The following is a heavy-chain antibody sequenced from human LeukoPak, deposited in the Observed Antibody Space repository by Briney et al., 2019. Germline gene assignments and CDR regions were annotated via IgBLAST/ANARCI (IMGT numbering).Heavy chain of an antibody. CDR3: ARVPIVLDPHLGVRPPGFDP. Sequence: SETLSLTCTVSGGSISSYYWSWIRQPPGKGLEWIGYIYYSGSTNYNPSLKSRVTISVDTSKNQFSLKLSSVTAADTAVYYCARVPIVLDPHLGVRPPGFDPWGQGTLVTVSS. J-gene: IGHJ5*02. CDR2: IYYSGST. V-gene: IGHV4-59*01. D-gene: IGHD3-16*01. CDR1: GGSISSYY.